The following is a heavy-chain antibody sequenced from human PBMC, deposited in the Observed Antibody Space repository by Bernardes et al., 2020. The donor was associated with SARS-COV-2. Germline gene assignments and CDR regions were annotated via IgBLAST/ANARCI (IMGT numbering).Heavy chain of an antibody. CDR1: GFSFSSFG. CDR2: ISGSGAAI. Sequence: GGSLRLSCAASGFSFSSFGLHWVRQAPGKGLEWVSAISGSGAAIYYADSVKGRFTISRDNSKNTLYLQMHSLRAVDTAVYYCAKEGGIAARLDYYYGLDVWGQGTLVTVSS. V-gene: IGHV3-23*01. J-gene: IGHJ6*02. CDR3: AKEGGIAARLDYYYGLDV. D-gene: IGHD6-6*01.